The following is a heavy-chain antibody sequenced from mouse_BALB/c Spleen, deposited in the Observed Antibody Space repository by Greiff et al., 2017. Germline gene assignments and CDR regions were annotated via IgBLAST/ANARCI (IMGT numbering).Heavy chain of an antibody. D-gene: IGHD1-1*01. CDR2: ISSGGST. Sequence: EVKVVESGGGLVKPGGSLKLSCAASGFTFSSYAMSWVRQTPEKRLEWVASISSGGSTYYPDSVKGRFTISRDNARNILYLQMSSLRSEDTAMYYCARGGSSYYFDYWGQGTTLTVSS. J-gene: IGHJ2*01. V-gene: IGHV5-6-5*01. CDR1: GFTFSSYA. CDR3: ARGGSSYYFDY.